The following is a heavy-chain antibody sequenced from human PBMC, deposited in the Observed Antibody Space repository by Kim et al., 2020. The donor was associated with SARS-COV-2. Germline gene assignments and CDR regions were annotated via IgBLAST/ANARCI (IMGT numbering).Heavy chain of an antibody. J-gene: IGHJ4*02. CDR2: IRSETAGGTI. D-gene: IGHD3-16*01. Sequence: GGSLRLSCAASGLTLSKAWMTWVRQAPGKGLECVGRIRSETAGGTIEYTAPVKDRITISRDDSKNTVYLQMNNLKTEDTAVYYCTTLGQDWGQGTLVTVSS. V-gene: IGHV3-15*01. CDR1: GLTLSKAW. CDR3: TTLGQD.